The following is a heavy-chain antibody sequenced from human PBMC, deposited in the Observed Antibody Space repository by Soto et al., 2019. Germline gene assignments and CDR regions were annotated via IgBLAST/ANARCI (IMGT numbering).Heavy chain of an antibody. Sequence: SGTLSLTCAVYGGSFIDYCWIWIRQSPAKGLEWIGEINHSGSTNYNPSLKSRVTISVDASKNQFSLNMRSVTAADTAVYYCARGIRPLSFASSSVPGYWGQGTQLTVSS. CDR3: ARGIRPLSFASSSVPGY. J-gene: IGHJ4*02. V-gene: IGHV4-34*01. D-gene: IGHD3-10*01. CDR2: INHSGST. CDR1: GGSFIDYC.